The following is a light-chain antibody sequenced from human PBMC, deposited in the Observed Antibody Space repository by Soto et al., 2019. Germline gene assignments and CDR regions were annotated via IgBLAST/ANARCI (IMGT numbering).Light chain of an antibody. J-gene: IGLJ1*01. V-gene: IGLV2-8*01. CDR3: SSYAGTPFV. CDR1: SSDVGGYNY. CDR2: EVN. Sequence: QSALTQPPSASGSPGQSVTISCTGTSSDVGGYNYVSWYQQHPGKAPKLMIYEVNKRPSGVPDRFSGSKSGNTASLTVSGLQAEDEADYYCSSYAGTPFVFGTGTKVPVL.